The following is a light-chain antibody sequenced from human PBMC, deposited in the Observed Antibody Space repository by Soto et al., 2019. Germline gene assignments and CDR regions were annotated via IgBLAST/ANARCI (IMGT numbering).Light chain of an antibody. CDR3: QQYNNWPPS. Sequence: RVKTQSPATLSVSPGERATLSCRASQSVSGNLAWYQQKPGQAPRLLIYGASTRATGIPARFSGSGSGTESTLTISSLQSEDFAVYYCQQYNNWPPSFGQGTKVEIK. J-gene: IGKJ1*01. CDR2: GAS. V-gene: IGKV3-15*01. CDR1: QSVSGN.